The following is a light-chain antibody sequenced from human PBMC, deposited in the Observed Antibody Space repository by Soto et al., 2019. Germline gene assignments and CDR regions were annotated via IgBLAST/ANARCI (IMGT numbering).Light chain of an antibody. V-gene: IGLV2-8*01. J-gene: IGLJ1*01. CDR1: KNDIGVYDF. Sequence: QSALTQPPSASGFPGQSVTISCTGTKNDIGVYDFVSWYQHHPGKAPRMIIYEVVQRPSGVPDRFSGSKSGNTASLTVSGLQAADEADDFCKSYAGSNTYVFGSGTKLTVL. CDR2: EVV. CDR3: KSYAGSNTYV.